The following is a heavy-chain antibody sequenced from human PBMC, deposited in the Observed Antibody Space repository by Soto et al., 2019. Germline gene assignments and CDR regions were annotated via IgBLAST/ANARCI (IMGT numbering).Heavy chain of an antibody. J-gene: IGHJ6*02. CDR1: AFTLSKFA. CDR3: ARGNMDV. V-gene: IGHV3-30-3*01. D-gene: IGHD1-1*01. CDR2: TSKDGINT. Sequence: QVQLVESGGGVVQPGRSLRLSCAASAFTLSKFAMHWVRQAPGKGLEWVAVTSKDGINTYYADSVKGRFTISRDNSKSTIYLQMNSLRTEDTALYYCARGNMDVWGQGTMVTVSS.